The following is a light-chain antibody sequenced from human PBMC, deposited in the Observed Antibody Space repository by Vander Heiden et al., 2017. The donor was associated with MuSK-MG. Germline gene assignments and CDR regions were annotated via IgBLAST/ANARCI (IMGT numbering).Light chain of an antibody. V-gene: IGKV1-39*01. Sequence: DIQMTQSPSSLSASVGDRVTITCRASQSISSYLNWYQQKPGKAPKLLIYAASSLQSGVPSRFSGSGSGTDFTLTISRLQPEDFTTYYCQRYDSTAWTFGPGTKVEIK. CDR2: AAS. CDR1: QSISSY. J-gene: IGKJ1*01. CDR3: QRYDSTAWT.